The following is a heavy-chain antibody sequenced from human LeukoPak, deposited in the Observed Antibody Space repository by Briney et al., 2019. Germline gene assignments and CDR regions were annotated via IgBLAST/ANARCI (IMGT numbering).Heavy chain of an antibody. CDR2: IYYSGST. V-gene: IGHV4-59*01. CDR3: ASRVYDSSGYYDFDY. CDR1: GGSISSYY. D-gene: IGHD3-22*01. Sequence: SETLSLTCTVSGGSISSYYWSWIRQPPGKGLEWIGYIYYSGSTNYNPSLRSRVTISVDTSKNQFSLKLSSVTAADTAVYYCASRVYDSSGYYDFDYWGQGTLVTVSS. J-gene: IGHJ4*02.